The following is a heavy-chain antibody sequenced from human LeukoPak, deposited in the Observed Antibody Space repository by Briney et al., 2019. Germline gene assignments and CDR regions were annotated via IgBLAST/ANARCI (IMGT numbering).Heavy chain of an antibody. D-gene: IGHD7-27*01. Sequence: PGGSLRLSCAASGFTFDDYAMHWVRQAPGKGLEWVSGISWNSGSIGYADSVKGRFTISRDNAKNSLYLQMNSLRAEDTAVYYCARSWDWGSPFDYWGQGTLVTVSS. CDR2: ISWNSGSI. J-gene: IGHJ4*02. CDR3: ARSWDWGSPFDY. CDR1: GFTFDDYA. V-gene: IGHV3-9*01.